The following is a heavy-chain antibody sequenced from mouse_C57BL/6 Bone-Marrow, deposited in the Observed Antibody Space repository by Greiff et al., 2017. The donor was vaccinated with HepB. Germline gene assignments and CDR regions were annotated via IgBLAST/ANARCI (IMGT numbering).Heavy chain of an antibody. CDR1: GFTFSDYY. Sequence: EVKLVESGGGLVQPGGSLKLSCAASGFTFSDYYMYWVRQTPEKRLEWVAYISTGGGSTYYPDTVKGRFTISRDNATNTLFLQMTSLRSEDTAMYYCARPYYGSSLYYFDYWGQGTTLTVSS. CDR3: ARPYYGSSLYYFDY. J-gene: IGHJ2*01. D-gene: IGHD1-1*01. CDR2: ISTGGGST. V-gene: IGHV5-12*03.